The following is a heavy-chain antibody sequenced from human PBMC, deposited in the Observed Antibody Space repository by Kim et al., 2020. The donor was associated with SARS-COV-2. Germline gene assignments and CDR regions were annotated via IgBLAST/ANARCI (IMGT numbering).Heavy chain of an antibody. J-gene: IGHJ6*02. D-gene: IGHD4-17*01. CDR2: INPSGGST. CDR1: GYTFTSYY. CDR3: ARDGTVTTSLGYHYGMDV. V-gene: IGHV1-46*01. Sequence: ASVKVSCKASGYTFTSYYMHWVRPAPGQGLEWMGIINPSGGSTSYAQKFQGRVTMTRDTSTSTVYMELSSLRSEDTAVYSCARDGTVTTSLGYHYGMDVWGQGTTVTVSS.